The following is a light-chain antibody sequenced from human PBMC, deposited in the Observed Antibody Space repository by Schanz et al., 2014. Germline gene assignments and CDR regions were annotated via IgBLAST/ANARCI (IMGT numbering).Light chain of an antibody. V-gene: IGLV2-23*02. Sequence: QSALTQPASVSGSPGQSITISCTGTSSYVGNSDLVSWYQQQPGKVPKLMIYEVTKRPSGVSDRFSGSKSGNTASLTISGLQAEDEADYYCCSHASPKWVFGGGTKLTVL. CDR2: EVT. CDR3: CSHASPKWV. CDR1: SSYVGNSDL. J-gene: IGLJ3*02.